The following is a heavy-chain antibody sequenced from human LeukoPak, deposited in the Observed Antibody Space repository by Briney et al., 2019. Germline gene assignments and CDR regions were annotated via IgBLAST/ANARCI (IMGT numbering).Heavy chain of an antibody. CDR1: GFTLSSYG. J-gene: IGHJ4*02. V-gene: IGHV3-30*18. D-gene: IGHD4-17*01. Sequence: GGSLRLSCAASGFTLSSYGMHWVRQAPGKGLEWVAVISYDGSNKYYADSVKGRFTISRDNSKNTLYLQMNSLRAEDTAVYYCAKDARDYGDYSAGSDYWGQGTLVTVSS. CDR3: AKDARDYGDYSAGSDY. CDR2: ISYDGSNK.